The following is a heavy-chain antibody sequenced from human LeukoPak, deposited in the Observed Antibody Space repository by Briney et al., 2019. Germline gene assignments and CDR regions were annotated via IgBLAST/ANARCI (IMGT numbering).Heavy chain of an antibody. CDR1: GFTFSSYA. Sequence: GGSLRLSCAASGFTFSSYAMSWVRQAPGKGLEWVSAISGSGGSTYYADSVKGRFTISRDNAKNSLYLQMNSLRAEDTAVYYCARDRPYGSGSYYIALDYWGQGTLVTVSS. CDR2: ISGSGGST. J-gene: IGHJ4*02. D-gene: IGHD3-10*01. V-gene: IGHV3-23*01. CDR3: ARDRPYGSGSYYIALDY.